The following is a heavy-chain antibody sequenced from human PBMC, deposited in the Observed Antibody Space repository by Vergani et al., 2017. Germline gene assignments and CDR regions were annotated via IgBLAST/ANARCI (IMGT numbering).Heavy chain of an antibody. J-gene: IGHJ4*02. CDR3: ARDSGYGDHGH. Sequence: QVQLQESGPGLVKPSETLSLTCTVSGGSISSYYWSWIRQPPGKGLEWIGYIYYSGSTNYNPSLKSRVTISVDTSKNQFSLKLSSVTAADTAVYYCARDSGYGDHGHWGQGTLVTVSS. D-gene: IGHD4-17*01. CDR2: IYYSGST. V-gene: IGHV4-59*12. CDR1: GGSISSYY.